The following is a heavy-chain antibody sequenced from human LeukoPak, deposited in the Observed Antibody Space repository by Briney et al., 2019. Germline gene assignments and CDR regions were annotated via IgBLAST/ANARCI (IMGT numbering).Heavy chain of an antibody. CDR1: GHTFTSYD. V-gene: IGHV1-8*03. Sequence: GASVKVSCKASGHTFTSYDINWVRQATGQGLEWMGWMNPNSGNTGYAQKFQGRVTITRNTSISTAYMELSSLRSEDTAVYYCARGASSSWYSYYYYYYYMDVWGKGTTVTVSS. CDR3: ARGASSSWYSYYYYYYYMDV. CDR2: MNPNSGNT. D-gene: IGHD6-13*01. J-gene: IGHJ6*03.